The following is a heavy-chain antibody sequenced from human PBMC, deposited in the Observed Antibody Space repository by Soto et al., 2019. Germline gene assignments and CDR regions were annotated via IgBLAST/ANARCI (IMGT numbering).Heavy chain of an antibody. CDR1: GGSISSSNW. D-gene: IGHD2-2*01. V-gene: IGHV4-4*02. J-gene: IGHJ6*02. CDR2: IYHSGST. Sequence: QVQLQESGPGLVKPSGTLSLTCAVSGGSISSSNWWSWVRQPPGKGLEWIGEIYHSGSTNYNPSLKSRVTISVDKSKNQFSLKLSSVTAADTAVYYCAKEGAVPAAIGRYYYYGMDVWGQGTTVTVSS. CDR3: AKEGAVPAAIGRYYYYGMDV.